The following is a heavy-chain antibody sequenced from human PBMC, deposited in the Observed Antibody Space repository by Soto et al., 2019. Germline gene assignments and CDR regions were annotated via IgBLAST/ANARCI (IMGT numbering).Heavy chain of an antibody. CDR1: GGSIRSSTYY. CDR3: TRHEGGAAADRPLDY. J-gene: IGHJ4*02. CDR2: IYYSGST. Sequence: PSETLSLTCTVSGGSIRSSTYYWGWIRQPPGKGLEWIGSIYYSGSTHYNPSLKSRVTMSVDTSTNQFSLKLNSVTAADTAVYYCTRHEGGAAADRPLDYRGQGTLLTVSS. D-gene: IGHD6-13*01. V-gene: IGHV4-39*01.